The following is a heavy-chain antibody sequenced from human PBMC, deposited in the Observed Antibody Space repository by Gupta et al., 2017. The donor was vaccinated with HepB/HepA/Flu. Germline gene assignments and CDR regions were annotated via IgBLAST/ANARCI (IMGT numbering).Heavy chain of an antibody. V-gene: IGHV4-4*02. CDR3: AKEPSGGVLPPPPGGMDV. D-gene: IGHD3-16*01. CDR2: IYHSGST. J-gene: IGHJ6*02. Sequence: QVQLQESGPGLVKPSGTLSLTCAVSGGSISSSNWWRWVRQPPGKGLEWIGEIYHSGSTNYNPSLKSRVTISVDKSKNQFSLKLSSVTAADTAVYYCAKEPSGGVLPPPPGGMDVWGQGTTVTVSS. CDR1: GGSISSSNW.